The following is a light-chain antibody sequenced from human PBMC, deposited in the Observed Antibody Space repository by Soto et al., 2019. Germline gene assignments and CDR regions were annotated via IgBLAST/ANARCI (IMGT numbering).Light chain of an antibody. CDR3: SSYAGSNYVI. CDR1: SSDVGGYNY. J-gene: IGLJ2*01. V-gene: IGLV2-8*01. CDR2: EVN. Sequence: QSVLTQPPSASGSPGQSVTISCTGTSSDVGGYNYVSWYQQHPGKAPKLMIYEVNKRPSGVPDRFSGYKSDNTASLTVSGLQAEDEAYYYCSSYAGSNYVIFGGGTKLTVL.